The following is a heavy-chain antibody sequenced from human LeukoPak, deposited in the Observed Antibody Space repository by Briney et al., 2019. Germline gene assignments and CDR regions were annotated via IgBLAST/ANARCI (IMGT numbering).Heavy chain of an antibody. D-gene: IGHD3-10*01. CDR2: ISYDGSNE. CDR1: GFTFSSYV. Sequence: GGSLTLSCAASGFTFSSYVMHWVRQAPGKGQEWVAIISYDGSNEYYADSVRGRFTIPRDNSKNTLYLQMNSLRGADTAVYYCARLEIYSYGSGSLDYWGQGTLVTVSS. CDR3: ARLEIYSYGSGSLDY. J-gene: IGHJ4*02. V-gene: IGHV3-30*04.